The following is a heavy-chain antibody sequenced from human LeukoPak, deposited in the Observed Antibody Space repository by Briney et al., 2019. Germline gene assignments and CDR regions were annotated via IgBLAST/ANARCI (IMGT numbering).Heavy chain of an antibody. CDR3: TTDPAILWFGELPIDY. CDR2: IKSKTDGGTT. D-gene: IGHD3-10*01. V-gene: IGHV3-15*01. J-gene: IGHJ4*02. Sequence: PGGSLRLSCAASGFTFSNAWMSWVRQAPGKGLEWVGRIKSKTDGGTTDYAATVKGRFTISRDDSKNTLYLQMNSLKTEDTAVYYCTTDPAILWFGELPIDYWGQGTLVTVSS. CDR1: GFTFSNAW.